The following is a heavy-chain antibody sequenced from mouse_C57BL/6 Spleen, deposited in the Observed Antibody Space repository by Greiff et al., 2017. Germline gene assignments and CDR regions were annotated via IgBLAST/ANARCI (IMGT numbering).Heavy chain of an antibody. CDR2: ISDGGSYT. CDR3: ARDRSKNAMDY. Sequence: EVKVVESGGGLVKPGGSLKLSCAASGFTFSSYAMSWVRQTPEKRLEWVATISDGGSYTYYPDNVKGRFTISRDNAKNNLYLQMSHLKSEDTAMYYCARDRSKNAMDYWGQGTSVTVSS. V-gene: IGHV5-4*01. J-gene: IGHJ4*01. D-gene: IGHD2-5*01. CDR1: GFTFSSYA.